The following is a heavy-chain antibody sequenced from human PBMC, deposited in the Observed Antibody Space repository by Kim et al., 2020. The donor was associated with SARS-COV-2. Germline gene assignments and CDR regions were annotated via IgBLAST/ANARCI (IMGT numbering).Heavy chain of an antibody. D-gene: IGHD3-10*01. Sequence: DSGKGRFAIARDTSKNTLYMQMNSLRAEDTAVYYCAKEPELWFGGNWFDPWGQGTLVTVSS. CDR3: AKEPELWFGGNWFDP. V-gene: IGHV3-23*01. J-gene: IGHJ5*02.